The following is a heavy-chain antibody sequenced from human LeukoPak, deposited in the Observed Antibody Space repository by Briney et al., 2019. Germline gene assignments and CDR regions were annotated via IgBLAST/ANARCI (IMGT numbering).Heavy chain of an antibody. D-gene: IGHD4-17*01. V-gene: IGHV3-74*01. CDR1: GFTFSTYW. CDR3: ARDSSGDYLDY. Sequence: GGSLRLSCAASGFTFSTYWMEWVRQTPGRGLVWVSRITSDGTTTTYADSVKGRFTISRDNAKNTLYLQMNSLRAEDTAVYYCARDSSGDYLDYWGQGTLVTVSS. J-gene: IGHJ4*02. CDR2: ITSDGTTT.